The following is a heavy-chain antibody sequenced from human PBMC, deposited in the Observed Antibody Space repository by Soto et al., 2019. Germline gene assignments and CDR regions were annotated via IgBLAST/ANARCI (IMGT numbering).Heavy chain of an antibody. CDR2: IYSSGST. V-gene: IGHV4-59*01. CDR3: ARARYHGDKNDF. D-gene: IGHD2-2*01. CDR1: GDSISGYY. J-gene: IGHJ5*01. Sequence: QVRLQESGPGLVTPSETLSLNCTVSGDSISGYYWSWIRQPPVKRPEWLDCIYSSGSTKYNPSLRSRVTLSIDTPRIQFSLRLNSVTAADTAVYYCARARYHGDKNDFWSHGTRVTVSS.